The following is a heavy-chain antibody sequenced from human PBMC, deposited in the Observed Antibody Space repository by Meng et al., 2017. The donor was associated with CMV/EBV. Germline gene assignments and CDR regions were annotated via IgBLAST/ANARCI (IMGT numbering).Heavy chain of an antibody. CDR3: ARELARYYDSSGFDS. D-gene: IGHD3-22*01. Sequence: GESLKISCAASGFTFGRYAMHWVRQAPGKGLEWVAVISYDGSNKYYADSVKGRFTISRDNSQNTLYLQMNSLRAEDPAVYYCARELARYYDSSGFDSWGQGPLVTVSS. J-gene: IGHJ4*02. V-gene: IGHV3-30*04. CDR1: GFTFGRYA. CDR2: ISYDGSNK.